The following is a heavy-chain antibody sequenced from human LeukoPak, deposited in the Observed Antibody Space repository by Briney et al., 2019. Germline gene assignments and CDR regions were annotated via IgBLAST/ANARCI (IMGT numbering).Heavy chain of an antibody. J-gene: IGHJ6*03. CDR1: GFTFSNYW. Sequence: GGSLRLYCTASGFTFSNYWMHWVRQAPGKGLVWVSRINSDGSSTSYADSVKGRFTISRDNAKNTLYLRMNSLRAEDTAVYYCARVSSGSYFGYYYYYMDVWGKGTTVTVSS. CDR2: INSDGSST. CDR3: ARVSSGSYFGYYYYYMDV. V-gene: IGHV3-74*01. D-gene: IGHD1-26*01.